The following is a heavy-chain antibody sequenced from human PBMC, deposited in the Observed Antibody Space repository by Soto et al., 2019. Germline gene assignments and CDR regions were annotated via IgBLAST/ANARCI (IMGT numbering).Heavy chain of an antibody. D-gene: IGHD3-22*01. CDR3: AKDMTGGRGDVVSNIRGYCYAIDV. V-gene: IGHV3-9*01. CDR1: GFTFDDYA. Sequence: EVQLVESGGGLVQPGRSLRLSCAASGFTFDDYAMHWVRQAPGKGLEWVAGISWNSDYIGYADSVRGRFANSRDNAKKCLYLQVNSLRPEDTALYYCAKDMTGGRGDVVSNIRGYCYAIDVWGQGTTVTVSS. J-gene: IGHJ6*02. CDR2: ISWNSDYI.